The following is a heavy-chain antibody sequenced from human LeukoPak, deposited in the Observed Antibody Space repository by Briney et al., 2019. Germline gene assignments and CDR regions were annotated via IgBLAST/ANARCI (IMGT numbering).Heavy chain of an antibody. CDR1: GFTFSSYS. CDR2: ISSSSSTI. D-gene: IGHD2-2*01. V-gene: IGHV3-48*01. J-gene: IGHJ6*02. CDR3: ARHQLPNYYGMDV. Sequence: GGSLRLSCAASGFTFSSYSMNWVRQAPGKGLEWVSYISSSSSTIYYADSVKGRFTISRDNSKNTLYLQMNSLRAEDTAVYYCARHQLPNYYGMDVWGQGTTVTVSS.